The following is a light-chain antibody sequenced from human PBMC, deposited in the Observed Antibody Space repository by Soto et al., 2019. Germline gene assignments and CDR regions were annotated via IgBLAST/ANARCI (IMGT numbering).Light chain of an antibody. CDR1: QSVSSW. CDR2: KAS. J-gene: IGKJ4*01. CDR3: QQYNSYPPLT. Sequence: DIQMTQSPSTLSASVGDRVTITCRASQSVSSWLAWYQQKPGRAPKLLISKASSLEGGVPSRFSGSGSGTEFTLTISSLQPDDFATYYCQQYNSYPPLTFGGGTKVEIK. V-gene: IGKV1-5*03.